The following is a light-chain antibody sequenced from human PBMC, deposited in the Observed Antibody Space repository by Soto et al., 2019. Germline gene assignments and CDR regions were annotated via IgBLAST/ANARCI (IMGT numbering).Light chain of an antibody. CDR3: QQDDNYSP. CDR1: QSISDL. V-gene: IGKV1-5*03. J-gene: IGKJ4*02. CDR2: KAS. Sequence: IQMTQSPSTLSASVGDRVTITRRASQSISDLLAWYQQKPGEAPKLLIYKASSLESGVPSRFSGSGSGTQFSLTISSLQPEDFATYYCQQDDNYSPFGGGTKVEIK.